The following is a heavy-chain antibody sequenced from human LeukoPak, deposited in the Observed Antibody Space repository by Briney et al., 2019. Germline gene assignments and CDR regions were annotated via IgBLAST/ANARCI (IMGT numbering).Heavy chain of an antibody. J-gene: IGHJ4*02. V-gene: IGHV4-59*01. CDR3: AKLLYVYSGGWYYGYYFDY. D-gene: IGHD6-19*01. Sequence: SETLSLTCTVSWRSISFYYWSGIRQPPGKGLEWIGYIYYSGSTNHNPSLKSRVTISVDTSKNHSALKLSSVSASDTAVYYCAKLLYVYSGGWYYGYYFDYWGQGTLVTVSS. CDR2: IYYSGST. CDR1: WRSISFYY.